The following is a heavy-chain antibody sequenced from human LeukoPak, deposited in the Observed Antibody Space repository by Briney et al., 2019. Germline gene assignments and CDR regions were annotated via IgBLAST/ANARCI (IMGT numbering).Heavy chain of an antibody. D-gene: IGHD6-19*01. Sequence: VGSLRLSRAASRFSFSRYEMNLVRQAPRAGLEWVSYISASGTTIYYADSVKGRFTISRDNAEKSLYLQMNSLRAEDTAVYYCARDATTHAIGWYDDAFDIWGHGTMVTVSS. J-gene: IGHJ3*02. V-gene: IGHV3-48*03. CDR1: RFSFSRYE. CDR2: ISASGTTI. CDR3: ARDATTHAIGWYDDAFDI.